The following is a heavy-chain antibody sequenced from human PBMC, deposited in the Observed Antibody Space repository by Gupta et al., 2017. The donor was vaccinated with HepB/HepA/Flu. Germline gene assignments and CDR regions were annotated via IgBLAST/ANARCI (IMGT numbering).Heavy chain of an antibody. J-gene: IGHJ4*02. CDR2: IIPILGIA. V-gene: IGHV1-69*04. Sequence: QVQLVQSGAEVKKPGSSVKVSCKASGGTFSSYAISWVRQAPGQGLEWMGRIIPILGIANHAQKFQGRVTITADKSTSTAYMELRSLRSEDTAVYYGARGMGGGRPDYGGQGTLVTVSS. D-gene: IGHD1-26*01. CDR1: GGTFSSYA. CDR3: ARGMGGGRPDY.